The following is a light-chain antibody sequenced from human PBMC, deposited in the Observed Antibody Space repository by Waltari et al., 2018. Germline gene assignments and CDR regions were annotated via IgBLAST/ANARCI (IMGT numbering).Light chain of an antibody. CDR1: HSVSRA. CDR2: GAS. V-gene: IGKV3-20*01. J-gene: IGKJ1*01. Sequence: EIVLTQSPGSLSSSPGERVTLSCRASHSVSRALAWYQQKPGQAPRLLIFGASNRATCIPDRFSGSGSGTDFSLTISRLEPEDFAVYYCQHYVRLPATFGRGTKVEIK. CDR3: QHYVRLPAT.